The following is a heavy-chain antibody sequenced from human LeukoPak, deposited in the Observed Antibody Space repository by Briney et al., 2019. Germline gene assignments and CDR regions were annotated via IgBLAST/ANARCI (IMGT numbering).Heavy chain of an antibody. CDR3: ARSADILTGYFSSWDY. V-gene: IGHV1-69*04. J-gene: IGHJ4*02. CDR1: GGTFSSYA. D-gene: IGHD3-9*01. CDR2: IIPILGIA. Sequence: SVKVSCKASGGTFSSYAISWVRQAPGQGLEWMGRIIPILGIANYAQKFQGRVTITADKSTSTAYMELSSLRSEDTAVCYCARSADILTGYFSSWDYWGQGTLVTVSS.